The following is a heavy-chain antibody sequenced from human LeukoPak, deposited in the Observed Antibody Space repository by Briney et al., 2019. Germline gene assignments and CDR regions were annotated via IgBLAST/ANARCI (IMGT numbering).Heavy chain of an antibody. D-gene: IGHD2-2*01. CDR2: INPNSGGT. CDR1: GYTFTGYY. V-gene: IGHV1-2*02. Sequence: ASVKVSCKASGYTFTGYYMHWVRQAPGQGLEWMGWINPNSGGTNYAQKFQGRVTMTRDTSISTAYMELSRLRSDDTAVYYCARAVIDCSSTSCYEFYYYYYMDVWGKGTTVTVSS. CDR3: ARAVIDCSSTSCYEFYYYYYMDV. J-gene: IGHJ6*03.